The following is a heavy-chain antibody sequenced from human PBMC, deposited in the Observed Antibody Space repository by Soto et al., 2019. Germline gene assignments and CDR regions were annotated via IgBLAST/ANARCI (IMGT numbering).Heavy chain of an antibody. CDR1: GFTVSTNH. J-gene: IGHJ3*02. CDR2: LYTDGNA. CDR3: SREYYYGDAGVFDI. Sequence: EAQLVETGGGLIQPGGSLKLSCAASGFTVSTNHMSWVRQAPGKGLEWVSNLYTDGNAYYADSVKGRFTISRDNSSNTLFIQMNSLRAEDTAVYYCSREYYYGDAGVFDIRGQGTMVTVSS. V-gene: IGHV3-53*02. D-gene: IGHD4-17*01.